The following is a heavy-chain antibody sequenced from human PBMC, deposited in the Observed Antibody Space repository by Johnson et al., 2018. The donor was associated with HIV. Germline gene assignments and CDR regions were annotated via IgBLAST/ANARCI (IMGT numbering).Heavy chain of an antibody. D-gene: IGHD2-8*01. Sequence: QVQLVESGGGVVQPGGSLRLSCAASGFSFSSYGMHWVRQAPGKGLEWVAFIQYEGDTKDYADSVKGRFNIFRENSENTLYMQLNSLRAGDTAVYYCAKDPVARGVVFDGFDMWGQGTMVTVS. CDR1: GFSFSSYG. CDR3: AKDPVARGVVFDGFDM. CDR2: IQYEGDTK. V-gene: IGHV3-30*02. J-gene: IGHJ3*02.